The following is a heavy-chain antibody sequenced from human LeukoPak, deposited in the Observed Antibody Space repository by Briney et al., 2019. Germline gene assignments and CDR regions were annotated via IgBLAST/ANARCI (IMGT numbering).Heavy chain of an antibody. J-gene: IGHJ4*02. V-gene: IGHV1-8*02. Sequence: ASVKVSCKASGYTFTSYGISWVRQAPGQGLEWMGWMSPNSGDTGYAQKSQGRVTVTSDSSISTAYMELSSLRSEDTAIYYCVRTPPNWGFDYWGQGTLVTVSS. D-gene: IGHD7-27*01. CDR2: MSPNSGDT. CDR1: GYTFTSYG. CDR3: VRTPPNWGFDY.